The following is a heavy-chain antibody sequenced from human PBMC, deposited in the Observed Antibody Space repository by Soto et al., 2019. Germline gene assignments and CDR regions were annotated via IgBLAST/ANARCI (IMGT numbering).Heavy chain of an antibody. Sequence: GGSLRLSCAASGFTFSSYAMSWVRQAPGKGLEWVSAISGSGGSTYYADSVKGRFTISRDNSKNTLYLQMNSLRAEDTAVYYCAKDWGDYDILTGYYWDYYYYGMDVWGQGTTVTVSS. J-gene: IGHJ6*02. V-gene: IGHV3-23*01. CDR3: AKDWGDYDILTGYYWDYYYYGMDV. CDR2: ISGSGGST. D-gene: IGHD3-9*01. CDR1: GFTFSSYA.